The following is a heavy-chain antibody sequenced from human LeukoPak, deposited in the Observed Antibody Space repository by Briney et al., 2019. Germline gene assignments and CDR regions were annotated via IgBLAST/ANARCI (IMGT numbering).Heavy chain of an antibody. V-gene: IGHV4-59*01. Sequence: SETLSLTCTVSGGSISSYYWSWIRQPPGKGLEWIGYIYYSGSTNYNPSLKSRVTISVDTSKNQFSLKLSSVTDADTAVYYCARGSYYGSGSYYSVGPYYGMDVWGQGTTVTVSS. CDR2: IYYSGST. CDR1: GGSISSYY. D-gene: IGHD3-10*01. J-gene: IGHJ6*02. CDR3: ARGSYYGSGSYYSVGPYYGMDV.